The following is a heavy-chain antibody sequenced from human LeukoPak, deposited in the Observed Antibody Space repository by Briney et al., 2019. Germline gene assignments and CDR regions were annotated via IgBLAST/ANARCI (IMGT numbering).Heavy chain of an antibody. CDR3: AREESPDAFDI. D-gene: IGHD3-10*01. CDR1: GGSISSYY. V-gene: IGHV4-59*01. CDR2: MYYSGST. J-gene: IGHJ3*02. Sequence: SETLSLTCTVSGGSISSYYWSWIRQPPGKGLEWIGYMYYSGSTYYNPSLKSRVTISVDTSENQFSLKLSSVTAADTAVYYCAREESPDAFDICGQGTMVTVSS.